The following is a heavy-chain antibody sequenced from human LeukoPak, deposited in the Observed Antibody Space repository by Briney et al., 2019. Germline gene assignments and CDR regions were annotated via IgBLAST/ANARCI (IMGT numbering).Heavy chain of an antibody. D-gene: IGHD3-10*01. CDR1: GYTLTELS. CDR2: FDPEDGET. V-gene: IGHV1-24*01. Sequence: ASVPVSCKVSGYTLTELSMHWVRQAPGKGLEWMGGFDPEDGETIYAQKFQGRVTMTEDTSTDTAYMELSSLRSEDTAVYYCATGGVLLPVRGAYGYWGQGTLVTVSS. J-gene: IGHJ4*02. CDR3: ATGGVLLPVRGAYGY.